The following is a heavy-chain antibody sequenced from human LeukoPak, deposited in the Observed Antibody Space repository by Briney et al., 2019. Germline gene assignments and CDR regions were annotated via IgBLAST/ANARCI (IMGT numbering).Heavy chain of an antibody. CDR3: ARAGGGGLRFLEWFSRDYYMDV. D-gene: IGHD3-3*01. Sequence: PSQTLSLTCTVSGASISSGDYYWSWIRQPPGKGLEWIGDIYYSGSTYYNPSLKSRVTLSVDTSKNQFSLKLSSVTAADTAVYYCARAGGGGLRFLEWFSRDYYMDVWGKGTTVTVSS. J-gene: IGHJ6*03. CDR2: IYYSGST. V-gene: IGHV4-30-4*08. CDR1: GASISSGDYY.